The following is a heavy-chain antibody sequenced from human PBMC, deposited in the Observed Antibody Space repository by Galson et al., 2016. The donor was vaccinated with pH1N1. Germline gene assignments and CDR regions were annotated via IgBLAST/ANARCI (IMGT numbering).Heavy chain of an antibody. J-gene: IGHJ2*01. Sequence: LSLTCTVSGGSISSTDYYWNWIRQPAGKGLEWIATIYHDANTYTNPSVKGRVTMSVDTSKKQVSLKLSSVTAADTAVYYCARPDYVDVDLKDWYFNLWGRGTLVTVSS. CDR2: IYHDANT. CDR3: ARPDYVDVDLKDWYFNL. D-gene: IGHD3-10*02. CDR1: GGSISSTDYY. V-gene: IGHV4-39*01.